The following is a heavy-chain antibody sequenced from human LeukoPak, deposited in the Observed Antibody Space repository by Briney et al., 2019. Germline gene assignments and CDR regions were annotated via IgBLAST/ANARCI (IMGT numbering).Heavy chain of an antibody. Sequence: SVKVSCKASGYTFTSYGISWVRQAPGQGLEWMGGIIPIFGTANYAQKFQGRVTITADESTSTAYMELSSLRSEDTAVYYCATYGSMVRGVIPHDYWGQGTLVTVSS. CDR2: IIPIFGTA. CDR3: ATYGSMVRGVIPHDY. V-gene: IGHV1-69*13. D-gene: IGHD3-10*01. J-gene: IGHJ4*02. CDR1: GYTFTSYG.